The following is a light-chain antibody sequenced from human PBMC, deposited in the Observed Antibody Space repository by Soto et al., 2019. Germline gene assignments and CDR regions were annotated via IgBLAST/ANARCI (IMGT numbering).Light chain of an antibody. Sequence: EIVMTQSPATLSVSPGERATLSCRASQNIRSNLAWNQQIPGQAPRLLIHGASTRATGIPARFSGSGSVTEFTLTISGLQSEDYAVYYCQQYNNWPPWTFGQGTKVEI. CDR3: QQYNNWPPWT. CDR2: GAS. V-gene: IGKV3-15*01. CDR1: QNIRSN. J-gene: IGKJ1*01.